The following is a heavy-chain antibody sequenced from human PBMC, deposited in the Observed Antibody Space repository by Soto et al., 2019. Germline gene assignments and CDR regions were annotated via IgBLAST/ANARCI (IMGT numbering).Heavy chain of an antibody. CDR1: GGSFSGYY. CDR3: ARGQWLERAFDY. J-gene: IGHJ4*02. Sequence: QVQLQQWGAGLLKPSETLSLTCAVYGGSFSGYYWSWIRQPPGKGLEWIGEINHSGSTNSNPSLKSRVTISVDTSKNQFSLKLSSVTAADTAVYHCARGQWLERAFDYCGQGTLVTVSS. V-gene: IGHV4-34*01. D-gene: IGHD6-19*01. CDR2: INHSGST.